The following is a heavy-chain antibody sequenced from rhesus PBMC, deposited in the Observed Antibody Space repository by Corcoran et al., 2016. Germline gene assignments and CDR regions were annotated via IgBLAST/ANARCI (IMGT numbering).Heavy chain of an antibody. CDR2: ISNGGGST. V-gene: IGHV3S25*01. D-gene: IGHD1-26*01. J-gene: IGHJ3*01. Sequence: VQLQESGPAVVKPSETLARTCAVSGGSISSSNWRSWVRQAPGKGLEWVSYISNGGGSTYYADFVKGLFTISRDNSEYTLSLQMNSLRSEDTALYYCAKGARLELVVAFDFWGLVLSVTVSS. CDR3: AKGARLELVVAFDF. CDR1: GGSISSSNW.